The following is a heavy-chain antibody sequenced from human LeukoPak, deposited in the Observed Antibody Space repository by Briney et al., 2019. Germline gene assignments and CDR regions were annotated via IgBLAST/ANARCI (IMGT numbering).Heavy chain of an antibody. CDR2: VRDEGSSK. J-gene: IGHJ4*02. V-gene: IGHV3-30*02. CDR3: ANPGGRGFSLDY. D-gene: IGHD3-16*01. CDR1: GFTFSTYG. Sequence: GGSLRLSCAASGFTFSTYGMHWVRQAPGKGLEWVAFVRDEGSSKYYADSVKGRFTISRDNSQNTMYLQMNSLRTEDTAVYYCANPGGRGFSLDYWGQGTLVTVSS.